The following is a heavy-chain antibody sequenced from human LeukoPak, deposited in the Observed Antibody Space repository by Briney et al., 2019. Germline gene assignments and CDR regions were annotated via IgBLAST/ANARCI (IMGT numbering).Heavy chain of an antibody. J-gene: IGHJ4*02. CDR1: GFTFSSYA. D-gene: IGHD3-16*01. CDR3: AKANWVSDADAVW. CDR2: ISGSGGST. V-gene: IGHV3-23*01. Sequence: SGGSLRLSCAASGFTFSSYAMSWVRQAPGKGLEWVSAISGSGGSTYYADSVKGRFTLSRDDPRNTVYLQLNNLRVEDTAIYYCAKANWVSDADAVWWGQGTLVTVSS.